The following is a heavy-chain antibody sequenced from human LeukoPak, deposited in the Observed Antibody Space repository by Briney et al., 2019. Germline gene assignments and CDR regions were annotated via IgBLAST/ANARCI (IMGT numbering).Heavy chain of an antibody. Sequence: ASVKVSCKASGYTFTSYDINWVRQATGQGLEWMGWMNPNSGNTGYAQKFQGRVTMTRNTSISTAYMELSSLGSEDTAVYYCARRGHCSSTSCPNKKNWFDPWGQGTLVTVSS. J-gene: IGHJ5*02. V-gene: IGHV1-8*01. D-gene: IGHD2-2*01. CDR2: MNPNSGNT. CDR3: ARRGHCSSTSCPNKKNWFDP. CDR1: GYTFTSYD.